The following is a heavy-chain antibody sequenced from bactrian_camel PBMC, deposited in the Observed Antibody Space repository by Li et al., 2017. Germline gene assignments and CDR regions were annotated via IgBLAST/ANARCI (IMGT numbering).Heavy chain of an antibody. Sequence: HVQLVESGGGAVQAGGSLRLSCAVSGVSRSSYSSYCMGWFRQAPGKERERVAAITTGSGATDYADSVKGRFTISKDNAKNTLFLEMNSLKPEDTAMYYCASDRMTPCRRVVYGGTWSGLGYLGREMWSTAEKYTYWGQGTQVTV. J-gene: IGHJ4*01. CDR3: ASDRMTPCRRVVYGGTWSGLGYLGREMWSTAEKYTY. CDR1: GVSRSSYSSYC. D-gene: IGHD6*01. CDR2: ITTGSGAT. V-gene: IGHV3S1*01.